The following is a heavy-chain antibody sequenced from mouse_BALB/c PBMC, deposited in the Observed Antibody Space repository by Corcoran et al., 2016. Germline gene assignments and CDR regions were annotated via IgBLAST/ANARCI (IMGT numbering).Heavy chain of an antibody. J-gene: IGHJ4*01. CDR3: AREPYAMDY. CDR1: GYTFTNYG. CDR2: INTYTGEP. V-gene: IGHV9-3-1*01. Sequence: QIQLVQSGPELKKPGETVKISCKASGYTFTNYGMNWVKQATGKGLKWMGWINTYTGEPTYADSFKGRFAFSLETSANTAYLQINNLKNEDTATYFCAREPYAMDYWGQGTSVTVSS.